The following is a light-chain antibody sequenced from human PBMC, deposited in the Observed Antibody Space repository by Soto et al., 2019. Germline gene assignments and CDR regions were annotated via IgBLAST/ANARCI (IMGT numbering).Light chain of an antibody. J-gene: IGLJ3*02. CDR2: EVT. CDR3: CSFAGRKTWV. CDR1: GTDVGTYNF. V-gene: IGLV2-23*02. Sequence: QSALTQPASVSGSPGQSITISCTGSGTDVGTYNFVSWFQRHPGKAPQLIIYEVTERPSGVSPRFSGSKSVNTASLTISGLRAEDEAYYFCCSFAGRKTWVFGGGTKVTVL.